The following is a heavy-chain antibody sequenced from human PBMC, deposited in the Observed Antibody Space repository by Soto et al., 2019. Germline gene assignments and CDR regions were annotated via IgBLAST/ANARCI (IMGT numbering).Heavy chain of an antibody. CDR1: GYTFTNYG. CDR2: IGAYNGDT. CDR3: ASVRQLVGYFSYYMDV. V-gene: IGHV1-18*01. D-gene: IGHD6-6*01. Sequence: QVQLLQSGAEVRKPGASVKVSCKASGYTFTNYGITWVRQAPGQGLEWMGGIGAYNGDTHYTQRLQGRVTMTPDTSTSTAYMELRGRRSDDPAIYYCASVRQLVGYFSYYMDVWGKGTTVTAAS. J-gene: IGHJ6*03.